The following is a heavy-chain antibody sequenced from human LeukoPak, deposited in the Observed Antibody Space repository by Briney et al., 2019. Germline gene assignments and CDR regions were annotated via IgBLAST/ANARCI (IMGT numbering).Heavy chain of an antibody. J-gene: IGHJ6*04. D-gene: IGHD3-10*02. V-gene: IGHV3-11*04. CDR2: ISSSGSTI. CDR1: GFIVSTNY. Sequence: GGSLRLSCAASGFIVSTNYMSWVRQAPGKGLEWVSYISSSGSTIYYADSVKGRFTISRDNAKNSLYLQMNSLRAEDTAVYYCAELGITMIGGVWGKGTTVTISS. CDR3: AELGITMIGGV.